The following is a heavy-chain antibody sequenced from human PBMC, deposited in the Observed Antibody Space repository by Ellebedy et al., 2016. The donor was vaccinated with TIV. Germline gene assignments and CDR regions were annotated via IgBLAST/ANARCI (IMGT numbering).Heavy chain of an antibody. CDR3: ARDPVGVGPAFDV. CDR2: ISSTGTTI. Sequence: GESLKISCAASGFTFSNNSMNWVRQAPGKGLEWVSYISSTGTTIYYADSVKGRFNISRDNSKRTVDLQMNSLRAEDTAVYFCARDPVGVGPAFDVWGQGTMVTVSS. V-gene: IGHV3-48*04. CDR1: GFTFSNNS. J-gene: IGHJ3*01. D-gene: IGHD4-23*01.